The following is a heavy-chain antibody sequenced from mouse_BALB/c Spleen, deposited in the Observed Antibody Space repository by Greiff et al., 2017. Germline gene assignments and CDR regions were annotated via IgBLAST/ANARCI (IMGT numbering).Heavy chain of an antibody. CDR2: INPYNGAT. D-gene: IGHD3-3*01. Sequence: VQLQQSGPELVKPGASVKISCKASGYSFTGYYMHWVKQSHVKSLEWIGRINPYNGATSYNQNFKDKASLTVDKSSSTAYMELHSLTSEDSAVYYCARGGGTGFAYWGQGTLVTVSA. CDR1: GYSFTGYY. J-gene: IGHJ3*01. V-gene: IGHV1-31*01. CDR3: ARGGGTGFAY.